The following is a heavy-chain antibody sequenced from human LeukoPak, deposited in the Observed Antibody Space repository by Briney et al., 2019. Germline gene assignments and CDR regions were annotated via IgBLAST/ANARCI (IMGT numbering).Heavy chain of an antibody. CDR2: IIPIFGTA. J-gene: IGHJ3*02. V-gene: IGHV1-69*05. CDR3: ARVSGAMATHDAFDI. D-gene: IGHD7-27*01. CDR1: GYTFTSYY. Sequence: SVKVSCKASGYTFTSYYMHWVRQAPGQGLEWMGGIIPIFGTANYAQKFQGRVTITTDESTSTAYMELSSLRSEDTAVYYCARVSGAMATHDAFDIWGQGSMVTVSS.